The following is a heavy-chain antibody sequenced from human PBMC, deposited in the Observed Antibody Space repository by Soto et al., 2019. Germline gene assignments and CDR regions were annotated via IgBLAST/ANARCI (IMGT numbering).Heavy chain of an antibody. CDR2: IVPMFGTA. J-gene: IGHJ4*02. V-gene: IGHV1-69*13. CDR1: GGTFSRYA. D-gene: IGHD3-22*01. Sequence: SVKVSCKASGGTFSRYALSWVRQAPGQGPEWMGGIVPMFGTANYAQKFQGRVTITADESTSTAYMQLSSLRSEDTAVYYCARGVYYDSRGYYFFFWGQGTLVTVSS. CDR3: ARGVYYDSRGYYFFF.